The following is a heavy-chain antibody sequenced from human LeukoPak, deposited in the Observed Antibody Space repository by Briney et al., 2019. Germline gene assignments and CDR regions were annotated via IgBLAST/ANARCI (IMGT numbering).Heavy chain of an antibody. Sequence: GASLKISCKCSGYSFTTYWIGWVRQMPGKGLEWMWMIYPGDSNTSYSPSFHGHVTISAEKSMSTVYLLRSSQKAADTAMYCCVSLDGAYVSYFDYWGQGSLVTVSS. CDR1: GYSFTTYW. J-gene: IGHJ4*02. CDR3: VSLDGAYVSYFDY. CDR2: IYPGDSNT. D-gene: IGHD3-16*01. V-gene: IGHV5-51*01.